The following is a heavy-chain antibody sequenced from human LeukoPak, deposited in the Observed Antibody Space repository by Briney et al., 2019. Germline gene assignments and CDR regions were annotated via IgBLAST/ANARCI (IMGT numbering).Heavy chain of an antibody. V-gene: IGHV4-39*01. CDR1: GGSTSSNNYY. CDR2: IYYSGST. J-gene: IGHJ4*02. CDR3: ARLRTTNFDY. D-gene: IGHD4-17*01. Sequence: SETLSLTCTVSGGSTSSNNYYWGWIRQPPGKGLEWIGSIYYSGSTYYNPSLKSRVTISVDTSKNQFSLKLSSVTAADTAVYYCARLRTTNFDYWGQGTLVTVSS.